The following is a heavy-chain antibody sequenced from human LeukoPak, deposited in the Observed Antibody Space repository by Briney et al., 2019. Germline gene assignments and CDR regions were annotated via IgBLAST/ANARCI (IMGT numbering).Heavy chain of an antibody. Sequence: GGSLRLSCAGSGFSFSSHGMNWVRQAPGKGLEWVSGISPSGDITYYTDSVRGRFTISRDNFKNTLSLQVNSLRAEDTAMYYCARRTIVVAADFDYWGQGTLVTVSS. CDR3: ARRTIVVAADFDY. J-gene: IGHJ4*02. V-gene: IGHV3-23*01. CDR1: GFSFSSHG. CDR2: ISPSGDIT. D-gene: IGHD6-19*01.